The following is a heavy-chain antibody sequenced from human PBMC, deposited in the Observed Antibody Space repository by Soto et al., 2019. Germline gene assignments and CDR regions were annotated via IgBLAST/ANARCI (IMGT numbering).Heavy chain of an antibody. Sequence: QVQLVESGGGVVQPGRSLRLSCAASGFTFSSYGMHWVRQAPGKGLEWVAVISYDGSNKYYADSVKGRFTISRDNSKNTLYLQMNSLRAEDTAVYYCAKGAYYDSSGYWEGDYWGQGTLVTVSS. D-gene: IGHD3-22*01. V-gene: IGHV3-30*18. CDR2: ISYDGSNK. CDR3: AKGAYYDSSGYWEGDY. J-gene: IGHJ4*02. CDR1: GFTFSSYG.